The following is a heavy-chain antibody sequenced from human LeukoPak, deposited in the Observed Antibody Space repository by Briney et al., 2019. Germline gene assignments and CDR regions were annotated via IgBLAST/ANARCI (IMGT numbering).Heavy chain of an antibody. CDR1: GGSISSNSYY. D-gene: IGHD6-6*01. Sequence: PSETLSLTCTVSGGSISSNSYYWGWIRQPPGKGLECIGSIYYSGSTYYNPSLKSRVTISVDTSKNQFSLKLSFVTAADTAVYYCARIEYSSSRDYWGQGTLVTVSS. J-gene: IGHJ4*02. CDR3: ARIEYSSSRDY. CDR2: IYYSGST. V-gene: IGHV4-39*07.